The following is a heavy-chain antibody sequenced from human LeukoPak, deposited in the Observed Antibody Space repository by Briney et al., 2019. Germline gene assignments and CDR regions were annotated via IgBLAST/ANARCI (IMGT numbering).Heavy chain of an antibody. D-gene: IGHD7-27*01. Sequence: PGGSLRLSCAASGFTFSRYAMHWVRQAPGKGLEWVAVISYDGSNKYYADSVKGRFTISRDNAKNSLSLQMNSLRAEDTALYYCARGINWVDYWGQGSLVTVSS. CDR1: GFTFSRYA. CDR2: ISYDGSNK. CDR3: ARGINWVDY. V-gene: IGHV3-30-3*01. J-gene: IGHJ4*02.